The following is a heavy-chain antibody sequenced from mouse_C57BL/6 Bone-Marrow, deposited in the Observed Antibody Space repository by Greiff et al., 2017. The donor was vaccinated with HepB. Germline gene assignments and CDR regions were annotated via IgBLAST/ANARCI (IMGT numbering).Heavy chain of an antibody. D-gene: IGHD2-5*01. CDR3: ARQTYYSNSLFAY. V-gene: IGHV5-6*01. CDR2: ISSGGSYT. Sequence: EVKLMESGGDLVKPGGSLKLSCAASGFTFSSYGMSWVRQTPDKRLEWVATISSGGSYTYYPDSVKGRFTISRDNAKNTLYLQMSSLKSEDTAMYYCARQTYYSNSLFAYWGQGTLVTVSA. J-gene: IGHJ3*01. CDR1: GFTFSSYG.